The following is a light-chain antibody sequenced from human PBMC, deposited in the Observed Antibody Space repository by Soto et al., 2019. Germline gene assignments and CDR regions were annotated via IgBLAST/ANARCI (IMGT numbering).Light chain of an antibody. V-gene: IGKV1-39*01. Sequence: IRMTPSPSSLSASVGDRVTITCRASLTIGDSLSWFQQKVGKPPTLLIYGASALQSGVPARFSGSGSGTDFTLTINNMQREDFATYYCQQPYNLPRTFGQGPTVDI. CDR1: LTIGDS. CDR2: GAS. J-gene: IGKJ1*01. CDR3: QQPYNLPRT.